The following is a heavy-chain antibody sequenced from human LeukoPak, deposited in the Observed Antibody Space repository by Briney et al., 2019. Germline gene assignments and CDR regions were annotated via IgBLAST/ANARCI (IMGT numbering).Heavy chain of an antibody. CDR2: IYPADSDT. D-gene: IGHD2-21*02. J-gene: IGHJ4*02. V-gene: IGHV5-51*01. Sequence: GESLKISCKGSGYSFTSDWIGWVREMPGKGVEWMGIIYPADSDTRYSPSFQGQVTISADKSISTAYLQWSTLKASDTAIYYCARRIGGDYRLDYWGQGTLVTVSS. CDR3: ARRIGGDYRLDY. CDR1: GYSFTSDW.